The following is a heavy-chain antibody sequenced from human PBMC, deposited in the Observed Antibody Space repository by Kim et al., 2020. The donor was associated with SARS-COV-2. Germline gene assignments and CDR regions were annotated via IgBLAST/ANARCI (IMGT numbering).Heavy chain of an antibody. CDR1: GGSISSYY. J-gene: IGHJ4*02. V-gene: IGHV4-59*08. CDR2: IYYSGST. D-gene: IGHD3-22*01. Sequence: SETLSLTCTVSGGSISSYYWSWIRQPPGKGLEWIGYIYYSGSTNYNPSLKSRVTISVDTSKNQFSLKLSSVTAADTAVYYCARLVYDSSGYYPDYWGQGTLVTVSS. CDR3: ARLVYDSSGYYPDY.